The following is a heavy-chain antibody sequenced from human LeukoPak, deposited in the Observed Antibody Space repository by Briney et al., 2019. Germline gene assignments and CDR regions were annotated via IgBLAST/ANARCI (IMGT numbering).Heavy chain of an antibody. J-gene: IGHJ3*02. CDR2: INPNSGGT. D-gene: IGHD3-10*01. CDR3: ARFWFGDYDAFDI. Sequence: GASVKVSCKASRYTFIRYYMHWVRQAPGQGLEWMGWINPNSGGTNYAQKFQGRVTMTRDTSISTAYMELSRLRSDDTAVYYCARFWFGDYDAFDIWGQGTMVTVSS. CDR1: RYTFIRYY. V-gene: IGHV1-2*02.